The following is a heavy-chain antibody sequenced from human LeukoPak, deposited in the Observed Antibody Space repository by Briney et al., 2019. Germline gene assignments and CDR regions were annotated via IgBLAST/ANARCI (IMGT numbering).Heavy chain of an antibody. CDR2: IFYSGST. V-gene: IGHV4-59*08. D-gene: IGHD6-19*01. CDR3: ARWQWPQFDY. J-gene: IGHJ4*02. CDR1: GGSISSYY. Sequence: SQTLSLTCTVSGGSISSYYWSWIRQPPGKGLEWIGYIFYSGSTNYNPSLKSRVTISVDTSENQFSLKLSSVTAADTAVYYCARWQWPQFDYRGQGTLVTVSS.